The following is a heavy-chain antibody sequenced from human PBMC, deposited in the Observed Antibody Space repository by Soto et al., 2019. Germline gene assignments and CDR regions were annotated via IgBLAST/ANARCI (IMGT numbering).Heavy chain of an antibody. D-gene: IGHD6-19*01. CDR3: ARLGSGWSVEY. Sequence: LILWSPVSGVPFCCFGKHWVQPAPGKGLEWVAVIWYDGNNKYYAGSVKGRFTISRDNSKNTLYLQMSSLRAEDPAVFYCARLGSGWSVEYCGQGSLGTV. V-gene: IGHV3-33*01. CDR2: IWYDGNNK. CDR1: GVPFCCFG. J-gene: IGHJ4*02.